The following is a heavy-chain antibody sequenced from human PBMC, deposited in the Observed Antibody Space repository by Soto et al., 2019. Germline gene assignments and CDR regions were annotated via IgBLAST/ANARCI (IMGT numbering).Heavy chain of an antibody. Sequence: QLQLQESGPGLVKPSETLSLTCTVSGGSISSSSYYWGWIRQPPGKGLEWIGSIYYSGSTYYNPSLKSRVTISEDTSKNQFSLKLSSVTAADTAVYYCARREYYDFWSGYYTGTDYFDYWGQGTLVTVSS. V-gene: IGHV4-39*01. CDR2: IYYSGST. CDR1: GGSISSSSYY. CDR3: ARREYYDFWSGYYTGTDYFDY. J-gene: IGHJ4*02. D-gene: IGHD3-3*01.